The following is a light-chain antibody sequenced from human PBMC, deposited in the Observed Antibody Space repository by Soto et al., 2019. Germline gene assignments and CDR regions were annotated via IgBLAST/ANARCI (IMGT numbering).Light chain of an antibody. J-gene: IGLJ2*01. CDR3: AAWDDSLKGPV. V-gene: IGLV1-44*01. CDR2: STN. Sequence: QSVLTQPPSASGNPGQRVTISCSGSGSNIGGNTVNWYQQLPGAAPKLLIYSTNQRPSGVPDRFSGSKSGTAASLAISGLQSEEEADYYCAAWDDSLKGPVFGGGTKLTVL. CDR1: GSNIGGNT.